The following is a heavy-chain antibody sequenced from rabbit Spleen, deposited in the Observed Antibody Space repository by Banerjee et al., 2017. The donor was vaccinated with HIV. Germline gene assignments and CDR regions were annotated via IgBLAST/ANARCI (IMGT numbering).Heavy chain of an antibody. Sequence: QSLEESGGDLVKPEGSLKLSCTASGFSFSSSDYMCWVRQAPGKGLEWIACMYTSVSTWYASWAKGRFTISKTSSTTVTLQMTSLTAADTATYFCARGGSNSDYGGFNLWGQGTLVTVS. V-gene: IGHV1S40*01. CDR2: MYTSVST. D-gene: IGHD1-1*01. J-gene: IGHJ4*01. CDR3: ARGGSNSDYGGFNL. CDR1: GFSFSSSDY.